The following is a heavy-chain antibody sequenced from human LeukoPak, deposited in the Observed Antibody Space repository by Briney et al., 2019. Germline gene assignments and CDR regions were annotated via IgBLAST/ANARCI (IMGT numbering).Heavy chain of an antibody. CDR3: ARVQSMVRGVITYYFDY. Sequence: PSETLSLTCTVSGGPISSGDYYWSWIRQPPGKGLEWIGYIYYSGSTYYNPSLKSRVTISVDTSKNQFSLKLSSVTAADTAVYYCARVQSMVRGVITYYFDYWGQGTLVTVSS. J-gene: IGHJ4*02. D-gene: IGHD3-10*01. CDR1: GGPISSGDYY. V-gene: IGHV4-30-4*01. CDR2: IYYSGST.